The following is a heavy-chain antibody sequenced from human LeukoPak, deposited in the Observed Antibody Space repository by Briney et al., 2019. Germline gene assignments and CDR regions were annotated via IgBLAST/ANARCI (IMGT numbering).Heavy chain of an antibody. CDR3: ARVGQGEQWLVQCYFDY. D-gene: IGHD6-19*01. CDR2: IIPIFGTA. V-gene: IGHV1-69*13. Sequence: ASVKVSCKASGGTFSSYAISWVRQAPGQGLEWMGGIIPIFGTANYAQKFQGRVTITADESTSTAYMELSSLRSEDTAVYYCARVGQGEQWLVQCYFDYWGQGTLVTVSS. CDR1: GGTFSSYA. J-gene: IGHJ4*02.